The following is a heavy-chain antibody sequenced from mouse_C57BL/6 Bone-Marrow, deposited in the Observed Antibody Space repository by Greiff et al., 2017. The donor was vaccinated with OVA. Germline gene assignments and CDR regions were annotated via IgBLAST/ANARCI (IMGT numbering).Heavy chain of an antibody. CDR1: GYSFTGYY. CDR3: ARSPFTAWYFDV. Sequence: EVKLMESGPELVKPGASVKISCKASGYSFTGYYMHWVKQSHGNILDWIGYIYPYNGVSSYNQKFKGKATLTVDKSSSTAYMELRSLTSEDSAVYYCARSPFTAWYFDVWGTGTTVTVSS. D-gene: IGHD1-2*01. J-gene: IGHJ1*03. V-gene: IGHV1-31*01. CDR2: IYPYNGVS.